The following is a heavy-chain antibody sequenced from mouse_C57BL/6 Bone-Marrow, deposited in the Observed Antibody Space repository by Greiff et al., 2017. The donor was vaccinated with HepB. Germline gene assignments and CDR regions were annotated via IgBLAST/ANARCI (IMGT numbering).Heavy chain of an antibody. CDR1: GYTFTSYS. J-gene: IGHJ4*01. CDR3: ANYDYDGYAMDY. V-gene: IGHV1-50*01. CDR2: IDPSDSYT. D-gene: IGHD2-4*01. Sequence: QVHVKQPGAELVKPGASVKLSCKASGYTFTSYSMQWVKQRPGQGLEWIGEIDPSDSYTNYNQKFKGKATLTVDTSSSTAYLQLSSLTSEDSAVYYCANYDYDGYAMDYWGQGTSVTVSS.